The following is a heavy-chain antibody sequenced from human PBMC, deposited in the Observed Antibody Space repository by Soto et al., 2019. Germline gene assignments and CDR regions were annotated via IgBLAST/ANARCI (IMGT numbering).Heavy chain of an antibody. V-gene: IGHV3-23*01. Sequence: EVQLLESGGGLVQPGGSLRLSCAASGFTFSSYAMSWVRQAPGKGLECVSFMSGSGGATYYAGSVKGRFTISRDNSKSTPFLQMHSLRAEDTAVYYCAKIIWERGDAFDIWGQGTMVIVSS. CDR3: AKIIWERGDAFDI. D-gene: IGHD1-26*01. CDR1: GFTFSSYA. CDR2: MSGSGGAT. J-gene: IGHJ3*02.